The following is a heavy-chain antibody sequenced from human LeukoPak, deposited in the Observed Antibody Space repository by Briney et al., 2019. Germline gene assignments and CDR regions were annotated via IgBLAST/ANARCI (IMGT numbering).Heavy chain of an antibody. CDR3: ARARRFYYFDY. V-gene: IGHV3-30-3*01. J-gene: IGHJ4*02. CDR2: ISYDGSNK. Sequence: GGSLRLSRAASGFTLSSYAMHWVRQAPGKGLEWVAVISYDGSNKYYADSVKGRFTISRDNSKNTLYLQMNSLRAEDTAVYYCARARRFYYFDYWGQGTLVTVSS. CDR1: GFTLSSYA.